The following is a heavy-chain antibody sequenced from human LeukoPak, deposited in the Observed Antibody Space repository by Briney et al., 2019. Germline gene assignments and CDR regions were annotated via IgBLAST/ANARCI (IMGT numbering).Heavy chain of an antibody. Sequence: SQTLSLTCAISGDSVSINSAAWSWIRQSPSRCLEWLGSTYYRANWYNGYAVAVKRRITINPGTSNNQLSLQLNSVTPEDTAVYYCARDLSRWTDDAFDIWAQGTMVTVSS. CDR1: GDSVSINSAA. D-gene: IGHD2-15*01. CDR2: TYYRANWYN. J-gene: IGHJ3*02. CDR3: ARDLSRWTDDAFDI. V-gene: IGHV6-1*01.